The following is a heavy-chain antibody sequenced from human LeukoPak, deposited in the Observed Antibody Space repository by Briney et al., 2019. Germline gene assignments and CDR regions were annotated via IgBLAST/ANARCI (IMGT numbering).Heavy chain of an antibody. CDR3: ARTSSSGLVGGYYFDY. Sequence: SETLSLTCAVYGGSFSGYYWSWIRQPPGKGLEWIGEINHSGSTNYNPSLESRVTISVDTSKNQFSLKLSSVTAADTAVYYCARTSSSGLVGGYYFDYWGQGTLVTVSS. CDR2: INHSGST. CDR1: GGSFSGYY. V-gene: IGHV4-34*01. J-gene: IGHJ4*02. D-gene: IGHD6-19*01.